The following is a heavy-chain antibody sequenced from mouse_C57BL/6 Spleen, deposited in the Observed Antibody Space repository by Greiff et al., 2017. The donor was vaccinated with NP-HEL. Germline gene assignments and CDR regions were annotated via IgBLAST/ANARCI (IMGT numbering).Heavy chain of an antibody. Sequence: EVHLVESGGGLVKPGGSLKLSCAASGFTFSSYAMSWVRQTPEKRLEWVATISDGGSYTYYQDNVKGRFTNSRDNAKNNLYLQMSHLKSEDTAMYYCARDGYDDAMDYWGQGTSVTVSS. CDR1: GFTFSSYA. D-gene: IGHD2-2*01. CDR2: ISDGGSYT. V-gene: IGHV5-4*01. J-gene: IGHJ4*01. CDR3: ARDGYDDAMDY.